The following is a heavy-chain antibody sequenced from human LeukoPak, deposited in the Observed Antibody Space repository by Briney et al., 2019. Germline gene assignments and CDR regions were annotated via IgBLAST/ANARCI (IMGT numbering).Heavy chain of an antibody. CDR2: MKSKTDGGTT. CDR1: GFTFSNAW. Sequence: GGSLRLSCAASGFTFSNAWMSWVRQAPGKGLEWVGRMKSKTDGGTTDYAAPVKGRFTISRDDSKNTLYLQMNSLKTEDTAVYYCTTDRKYYYDSSGYYHINWYFDLWGRGTLVTVSS. D-gene: IGHD3-22*01. CDR3: TTDRKYYYDSSGYYHINWYFDL. J-gene: IGHJ2*01. V-gene: IGHV3-15*01.